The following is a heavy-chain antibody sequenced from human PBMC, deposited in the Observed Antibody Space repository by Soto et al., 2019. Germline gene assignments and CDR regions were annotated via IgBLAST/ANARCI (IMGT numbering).Heavy chain of an antibody. CDR3: ARPRNRRIWFGELPDV. CDR1: GFSFSSHA. CDR2: ISYDGSDK. V-gene: IGHV3-30-3*01. Sequence: QVQLEESGGGVVQPGRSLRLSCAASGFSFSSHAMHWVRQAPGKGLEWVGVISYDGSDKYYAVSVKGRFTISRDNSKNTLYLQMNSLRVEDTAVYYGARPRNRRIWFGELPDVWGQGTTVIVS. D-gene: IGHD3-10*01. J-gene: IGHJ6*02.